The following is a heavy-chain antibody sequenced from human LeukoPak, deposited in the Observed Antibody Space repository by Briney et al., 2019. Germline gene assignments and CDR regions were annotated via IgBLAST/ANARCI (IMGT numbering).Heavy chain of an antibody. J-gene: IGHJ4*02. CDR3: AKDIRPVSSSHGPFDY. D-gene: IGHD6-6*01. CDR1: GFTFDDYA. Sequence: GGSLRLSCAASGFTFDDYAMHWVRQAPGKGLEWVSGISWNSGSIGYADSVKGRFTISRDNAKNSLYLQMNSLRAEDTALYYCAKDIRPVSSSHGPFDYWGQGTLVTVSS. V-gene: IGHV3-9*01. CDR2: ISWNSGSI.